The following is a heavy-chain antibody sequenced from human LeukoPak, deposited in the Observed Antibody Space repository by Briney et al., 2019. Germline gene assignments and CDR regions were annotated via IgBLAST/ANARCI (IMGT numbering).Heavy chain of an antibody. CDR1: GDTLLSGSHY. D-gene: IGHD5-24*01. CDR2: IYDGWSA. Sequence: PSETLSLTCSVSGDTLLSGSHYWGWVRQSPGKGLEWIGSIYDGWSAYYNPSLKSRVSISVDTSKNQFSLKLTSATSADAAVYYCATQKWQRHAAFDIWGQGTRVAVSS. V-gene: IGHV4-39*01. CDR3: ATQKWQRHAAFDI. J-gene: IGHJ3*02.